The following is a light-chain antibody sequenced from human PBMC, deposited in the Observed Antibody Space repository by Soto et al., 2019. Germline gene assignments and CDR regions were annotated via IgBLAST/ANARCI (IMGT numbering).Light chain of an antibody. CDR3: QSHDSSLSGSYV. CDR2: GNS. V-gene: IGLV1-40*01. Sequence: QSVLTQPPSVSGAPGRRVTISCTGSSSNIGAGYDVHWYQQLPGTAPKLLIYGNSNRPSGVPDRFSGSKSGTSASLAITGLQAEDEADYYCQSHDSSLSGSYVFGTGTKVTVL. CDR1: SSNIGAGYD. J-gene: IGLJ1*01.